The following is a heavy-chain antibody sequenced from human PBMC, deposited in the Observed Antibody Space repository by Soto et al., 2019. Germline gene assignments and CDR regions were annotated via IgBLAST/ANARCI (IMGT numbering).Heavy chain of an antibody. CDR1: GGSISSGGYY. D-gene: IGHD3-9*01. Sequence: NPSETLSLTCTVSGGSISSGGYYWSWIRQHPGKGLEWIGYIYYSGSTYYNPSLKSRVTISVDTSKNQFSLKLSSVTAADTAVYYCARVPPPYDILTGAYQYYFDYWGQGTLVTVSS. V-gene: IGHV4-31*03. J-gene: IGHJ4*02. CDR2: IYYSGST. CDR3: ARVPPPYDILTGAYQYYFDY.